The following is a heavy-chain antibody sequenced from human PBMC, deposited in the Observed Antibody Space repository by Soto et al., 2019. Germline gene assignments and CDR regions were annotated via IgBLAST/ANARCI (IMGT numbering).Heavy chain of an antibody. J-gene: IGHJ2*01. D-gene: IGHD3-22*01. Sequence: SETLSLTCTVSGGSISSGGYYWSWIRQHPGKGLEWIGYIYYSGSTYYNPSLKSRVTISVDTSKNQFSLKLSSVTAADTAVYYCAPPPYYDSSGYQPTYWYFDPWGRGPPVTVSS. CDR1: GGSISSGGYY. CDR3: APPPYYDSSGYQPTYWYFDP. V-gene: IGHV4-31*03. CDR2: IYYSGST.